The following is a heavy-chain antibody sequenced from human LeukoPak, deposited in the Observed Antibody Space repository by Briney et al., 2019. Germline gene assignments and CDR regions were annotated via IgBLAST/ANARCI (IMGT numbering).Heavy chain of an antibody. CDR2: TSFSGST. V-gene: IGHV4-59*08. CDR1: GASITSYY. J-gene: IGHJ6*03. D-gene: IGHD3-9*01. CDR3: TRRNYHILTGFYGGGTYNYYYTDV. Sequence: SETLSLTCTVSGASITSYYWTWIRQPPGKGLEWIGFTSFSGSTNYNPSLRSRVTISLDTSTNQFSLTLYAMTAADTAVYYCTRRNYHILTGFYGGGTYNYYYTDVWGAGTTVIVSS.